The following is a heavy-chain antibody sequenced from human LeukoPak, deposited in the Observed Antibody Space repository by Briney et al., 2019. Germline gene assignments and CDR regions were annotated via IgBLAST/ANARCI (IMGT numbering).Heavy chain of an antibody. J-gene: IGHJ3*02. CDR2: INPNSGGT. CDR3: ARDKDSSGYLDAFDI. Sequence: ASVKVSCKASGYTFTGYYMHWVRQAPGQGLEWMGWINPNSGGTNYAQKFQGRVTMTRDTSISTAYMELSRLRSDDTAVYYCARDKDSSGYLDAFDIWGQGTMVTVPS. D-gene: IGHD3-22*01. CDR1: GYTFTGYY. V-gene: IGHV1-2*02.